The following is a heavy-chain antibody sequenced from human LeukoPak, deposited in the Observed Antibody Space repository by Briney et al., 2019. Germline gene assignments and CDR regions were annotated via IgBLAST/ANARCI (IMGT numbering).Heavy chain of an antibody. CDR1: GFAFSTYG. Sequence: PGRSLRLSCAASGFAFSTYGMQWVRQAPGKGLEWVAVISYDGKVKHYTDSVKGRFTISGDNSRNTLYLQMNSLGTEDTALYYCAKEIHPRSSNGWPFDYWGQGTLVTVSS. D-gene: IGHD6-19*01. CDR2: ISYDGKVK. CDR3: AKEIHPRSSNGWPFDY. J-gene: IGHJ4*02. V-gene: IGHV3-30*18.